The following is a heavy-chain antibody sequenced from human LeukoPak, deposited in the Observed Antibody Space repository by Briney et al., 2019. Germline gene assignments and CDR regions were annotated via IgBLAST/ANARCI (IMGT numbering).Heavy chain of an antibody. CDR3: AKGDRNTWALDY. CDR1: GFTFGSYG. Sequence: PGRSLRLSCAASGFTFGSYGMHWVRQAPGKGLEWVAVISYDGRSKYYADSVKGRFTISIDDSKNSLYLQMNSLRTEDTAVYYCAKGDRNTWALDYWGQGTLVTVSS. V-gene: IGHV3-30*18. D-gene: IGHD1/OR15-1a*01. J-gene: IGHJ4*02. CDR2: ISYDGRSK.